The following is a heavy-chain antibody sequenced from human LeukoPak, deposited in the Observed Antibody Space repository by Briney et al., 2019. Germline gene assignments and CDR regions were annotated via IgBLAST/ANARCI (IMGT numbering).Heavy chain of an antibody. D-gene: IGHD3-10*01. CDR1: GFTFSGHA. CDR2: IGDDGRDQ. J-gene: IGHJ4*02. CDR3: ARDYYGSAIDY. V-gene: IGHV3-33*01. Sequence: GGSLRLSCAASGFTFSGHAMHWVRQTPGVGLEWLAIIGDDGRDQHYTDSVKGRFTISRDNSKNTLYLQMNSLRAEDTAVYYCARDYYGSAIDYWGQGTLVTVSS.